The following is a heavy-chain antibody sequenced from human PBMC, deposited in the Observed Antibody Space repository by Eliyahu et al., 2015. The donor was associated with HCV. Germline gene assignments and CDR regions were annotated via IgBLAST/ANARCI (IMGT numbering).Heavy chain of an antibody. V-gene: IGHV3-23*01. CDR3: ARGLYYGGNSGMDV. D-gene: IGHD4-23*01. J-gene: IGHJ6*02. CDR1: GFXFXSYA. Sequence: EVQLLESGGGLVQPGGSLXLXCAAXGFXFXSYAMSWVRQAPGKGLEWVSLISGSGGSTYYADSVKGRFTISRDNSKNTLYLQMNRLRAEDTALYYCARGLYYGGNSGMDVWGQGTTVTVSS. CDR2: ISGSGGST.